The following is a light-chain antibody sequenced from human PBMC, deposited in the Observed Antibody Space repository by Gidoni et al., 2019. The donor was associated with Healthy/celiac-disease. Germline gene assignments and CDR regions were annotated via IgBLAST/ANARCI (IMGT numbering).Light chain of an antibody. Sequence: DIQMTQSPPTLSASVGDRVTITGRASQSISSWLAWYQQKPGKAPKLLSYKASSLERGVPSRFSGSGSGTEFTLTISSLQPDDFATYYCQQYNSYPLTFGQXTKVEIK. J-gene: IGKJ1*01. CDR2: KAS. V-gene: IGKV1-5*03. CDR1: QSISSW. CDR3: QQYNSYPLT.